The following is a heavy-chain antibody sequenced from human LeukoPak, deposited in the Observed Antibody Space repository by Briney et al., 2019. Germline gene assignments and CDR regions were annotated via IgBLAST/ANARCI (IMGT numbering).Heavy chain of an antibody. CDR1: GFTFSSYE. CDR3: AELGITMIGGV. Sequence: GGSLRLSCAASGFTFSSYEMNWVRQAPGKGLEWVSFINSRGSTIYYVDSVKGRFTISRDNAKNSLYLQMNSLRAEDTAVYYCAELGITMIGGVWGKGTTVTISS. J-gene: IGHJ6*04. D-gene: IGHD3-10*02. CDR2: INSRGSTI. V-gene: IGHV3-48*03.